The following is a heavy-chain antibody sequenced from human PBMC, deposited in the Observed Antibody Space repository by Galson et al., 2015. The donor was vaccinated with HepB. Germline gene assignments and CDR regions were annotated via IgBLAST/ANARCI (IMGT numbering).Heavy chain of an antibody. CDR1: GFTFSSYS. CDR2: ISGSSSYI. V-gene: IGHV3-21*01. Sequence: SLRLSCAASGFTFSSYSMNWVRLAPGKGLEWVSSISGSSSYIYYADSVKGRFTISRDNAKNSLYLQMNSLRAEDTAVYYCARGGYYDSSGYFYYYGMDVWGQGTTVTVSS. CDR3: ARGGYYDSSGYFYYYGMDV. D-gene: IGHD3-22*01. J-gene: IGHJ6*02.